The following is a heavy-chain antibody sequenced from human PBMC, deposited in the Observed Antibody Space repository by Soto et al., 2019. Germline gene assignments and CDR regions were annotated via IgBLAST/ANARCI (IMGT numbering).Heavy chain of an antibody. CDR2: IYYSGST. Sequence: PSETLSLTCTVSGGSISSGGYYWSWIRQHPGKGLEWIGYIYYSGSTYYNPSLKSRVTISVDTSKNQFSLKLSSVTAADTAVYYCARGGIRYCSSTSCYVHGQYNWFDPWGQGTLVTVSS. D-gene: IGHD2-2*01. V-gene: IGHV4-31*03. J-gene: IGHJ5*02. CDR1: GGSISSGGYY. CDR3: ARGGIRYCSSTSCYVHGQYNWFDP.